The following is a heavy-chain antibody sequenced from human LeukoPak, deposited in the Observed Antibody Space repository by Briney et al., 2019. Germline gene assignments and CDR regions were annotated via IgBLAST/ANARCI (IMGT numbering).Heavy chain of an antibody. CDR2: ISADNGNT. J-gene: IGHJ4*02. CDR1: GYTFISYA. V-gene: IGHV1-18*01. D-gene: IGHD1-26*01. Sequence: ASVKVSCKASGYTFISYAISWVRQAPGQGLEWMGWISADNGNTNYAQKFQGRVTMTTDTSTSTAYVELRSLRSDDTAVYYCARARGGPYSGSYYLPFWGQGTLVTVSS. CDR3: ARARGGPYSGSYYLPF.